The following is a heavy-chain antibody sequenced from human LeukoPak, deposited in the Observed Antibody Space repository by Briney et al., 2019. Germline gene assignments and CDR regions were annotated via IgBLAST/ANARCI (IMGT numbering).Heavy chain of an antibody. Sequence: GGSLRLSCAAPGFTFSSYSMNWVRQAPGKGLEWVSSISSSSSYIYYADSVKGRFTISRDNAKNSLYLQMNSLRAEDTAVYYCARHKKLYWYFDLWGRGTLVTVSS. V-gene: IGHV3-21*01. CDR3: ARHKKLYWYFDL. CDR1: GFTFSSYS. J-gene: IGHJ2*01. CDR2: ISSSSSYI.